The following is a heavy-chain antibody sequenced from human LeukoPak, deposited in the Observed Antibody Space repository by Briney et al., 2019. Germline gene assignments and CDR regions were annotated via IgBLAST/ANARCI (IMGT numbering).Heavy chain of an antibody. D-gene: IGHD3-10*01. CDR2: INHSGST. CDR3: ARLYGSGSFPDY. CDR1: GGSFSGYY. Sequence: PSETLSLTCAVYGGSFSGYYWSWIRQPPGKGLEWIGEINHSGSTNYNPSLKSRVTISVDTSKNQFSLKLSSVTAADTAVYYCARLYGSGSFPDYWGQGTLVTVSS. V-gene: IGHV4-34*01. J-gene: IGHJ4*02.